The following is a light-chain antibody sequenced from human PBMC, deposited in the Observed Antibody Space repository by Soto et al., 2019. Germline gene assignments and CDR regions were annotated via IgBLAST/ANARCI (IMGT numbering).Light chain of an antibody. Sequence: DIQMTQSPSSLSASVGDRVTITCRASQTISNYLNWYQQKPGKAPKLLIYAASTLQGGVPSRFSGSGSGTDFTLTISSLRPEDFGTYYCQQSYNSPPNTFGQGTKVEIK. CDR1: QTISNY. CDR3: QQSYNSPPNT. V-gene: IGKV1-39*01. CDR2: AAS. J-gene: IGKJ2*01.